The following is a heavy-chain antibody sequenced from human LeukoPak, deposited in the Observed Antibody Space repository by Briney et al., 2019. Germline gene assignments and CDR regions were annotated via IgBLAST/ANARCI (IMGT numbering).Heavy chain of an antibody. J-gene: IGHJ4*02. D-gene: IGHD1-1*01. CDR1: GYTFTSYD. CDR2: MNPNSGNT. Sequence: ASVKVSCKASGYTFTSYDINWVRQATGQGLEWMGWMNPNSGNTGYAQKFQGRVTMTRNTSISTAYMELSSLRSEDTAVYYCARVYGTRETFDYWGQGTLVTVSS. CDR3: ARVYGTRETFDY. V-gene: IGHV1-8*01.